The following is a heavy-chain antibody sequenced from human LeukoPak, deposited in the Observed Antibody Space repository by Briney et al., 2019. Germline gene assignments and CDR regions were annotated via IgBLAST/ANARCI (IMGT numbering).Heavy chain of an antibody. CDR3: ATGPYGSGSYYNVYYYGMDV. CDR2: FDPEDGET. D-gene: IGHD3-10*01. J-gene: IGHJ6*02. CDR1: GYTLTELS. Sequence: ASVKVSCKVSGYTLTELSMHWVRQAPGKGLEWMGGFDPEDGETIYAQKFQGRVTMTEDTSTDTAYMELSSLRSEDTAVYYCATGPYGSGSYYNVYYYGMDVWGQGTTDTVSS. V-gene: IGHV1-24*01.